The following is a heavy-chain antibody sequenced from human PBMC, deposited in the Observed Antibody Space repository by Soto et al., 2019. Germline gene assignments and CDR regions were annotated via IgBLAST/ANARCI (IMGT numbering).Heavy chain of an antibody. Sequence: ASVKVSCNASGSTFTSYYRRWVRQAPGQGLEWMGIINPSGGSTSYAQKFQGRVTMTRDTSTSTVYMELSSLRSEDTAVYCCARDNGYYDSSGYPDYWGQGTLVTVSS. J-gene: IGHJ4*02. V-gene: IGHV1-46*01. D-gene: IGHD3-22*01. CDR3: ARDNGYYDSSGYPDY. CDR1: GSTFTSYY. CDR2: INPSGGST.